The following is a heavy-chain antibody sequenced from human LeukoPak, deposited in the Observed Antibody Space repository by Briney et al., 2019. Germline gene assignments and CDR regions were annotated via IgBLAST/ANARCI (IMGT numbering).Heavy chain of an antibody. V-gene: IGHV4-59*08. CDR1: GGSISSYY. Sequence: SETLSLTCTVSGGSISSYYWSWIRQPPGKGLEWIGYIYYSGSTNYIPSLKSRVTISVDTSKNQFSLKLSSVTAADTAVYYCARLRGYSYGYNFDYWGQGTLVTVSS. CDR2: IYYSGST. CDR3: ARLRGYSYGYNFDY. D-gene: IGHD5-18*01. J-gene: IGHJ4*02.